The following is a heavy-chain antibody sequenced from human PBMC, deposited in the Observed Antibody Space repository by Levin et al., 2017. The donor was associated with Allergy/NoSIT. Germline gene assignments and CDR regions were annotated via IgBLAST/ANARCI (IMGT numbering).Heavy chain of an antibody. D-gene: IGHD4-17*01. V-gene: IGHV3-74*01. CDR3: ARDLRGRDDY. CDR1: GFTFSSSW. J-gene: IGHJ4*02. Sequence: LSLTCAASGFTFSSSWMHWVRPAPGKGLVWVSRITPDGSNTDYADSVKGQFTISRDNAKNTLYLQMNSLRAEDTAVYYCARDLRGRDDYWGQGTLVTVSS. CDR2: ITPDGSNT.